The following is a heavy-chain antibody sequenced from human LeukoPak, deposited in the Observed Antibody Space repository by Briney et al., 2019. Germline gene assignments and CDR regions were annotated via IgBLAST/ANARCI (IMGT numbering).Heavy chain of an antibody. J-gene: IGHJ6*04. V-gene: IGHV5-51*01. CDR2: IYPGDSDT. CDR1: GYSFTSYW. Sequence: GESLKISCKGSGYSFTSYWIGWVRQMPGKGLEWVGIIYPGDSDTGYSPSFQGQVTISADKSISTAYLQWSSLKASDTAMYCCARHKQGYNYYYGMDVWGKGTTVTVSS. CDR3: ARHKQGYNYYYGMDV.